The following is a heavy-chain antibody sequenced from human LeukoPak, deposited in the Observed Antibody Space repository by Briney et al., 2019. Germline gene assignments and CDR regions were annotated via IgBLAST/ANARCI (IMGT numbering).Heavy chain of an antibody. V-gene: IGHV3-64D*06. CDR3: VKAYYDILTGYFDY. CDR2: ISSNGGST. CDR1: GFTFSSYA. D-gene: IGHD3-9*01. J-gene: IGHJ4*02. Sequence: PGGSLRLSCSASGFTFSSYAMHWVRQAPGKGLEYVSAISSNGGSTYYADSVKGRFTISRDNSKNTLHLQMSSLRAEDTAVYYCVKAYYDILTGYFDYWGQGTLVTVSS.